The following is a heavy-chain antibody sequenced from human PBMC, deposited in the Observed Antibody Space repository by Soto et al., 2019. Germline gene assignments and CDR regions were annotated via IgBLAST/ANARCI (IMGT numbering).Heavy chain of an antibody. V-gene: IGHV4-4*07. CDR3: ARAVYGSGNYNIAY. CDR1: GDTFSTYY. CDR2: IFTSGST. J-gene: IGHJ4*02. Sequence: PSETVSLTCTVSGDTFSTYYWSWIRQPAGKGLEWIGRIFTSGSTNYNPSLKSRVTMSVDTSKNQFSLKLRSVTAADTAVYYCARAVYGSGNYNIAYWGQGSLVTVFS. D-gene: IGHD3-10*01.